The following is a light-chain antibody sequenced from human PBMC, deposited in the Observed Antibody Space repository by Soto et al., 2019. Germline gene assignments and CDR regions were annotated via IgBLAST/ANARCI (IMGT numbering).Light chain of an antibody. J-gene: IGKJ3*01. Sequence: EIVLTQSPATLSLSPGERATLSCRASQSVSSYLAWYQQKPGQAPRLLIYEASNRATGIPARFSGSGSGTDFTLTISSLEPEDFALYYCQHRSNFGPGTKVDIK. V-gene: IGKV3-11*01. CDR3: QHRSN. CDR2: EAS. CDR1: QSVSSY.